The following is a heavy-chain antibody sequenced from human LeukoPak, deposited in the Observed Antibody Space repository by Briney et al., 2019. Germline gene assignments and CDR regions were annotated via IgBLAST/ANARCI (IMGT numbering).Heavy chain of an antibody. V-gene: IGHV4-39*07. J-gene: IGHJ4*02. Sequence: PSETLSLTCTVSGGSITSSSYYWGWIRQPPGKGLEWIGSIHYSGSTYYNPSLKSRVTISVDTSKNQFSLKLISVTAADTAVYYCSRDVTGGSYFDYWGQGTLVTVSS. CDR1: GGSITSSSYY. D-gene: IGHD1-26*01. CDR3: SRDVTGGSYFDY. CDR2: IHYSGST.